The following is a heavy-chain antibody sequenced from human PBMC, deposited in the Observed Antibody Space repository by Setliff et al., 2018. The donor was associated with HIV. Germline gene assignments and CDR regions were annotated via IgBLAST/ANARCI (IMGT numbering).Heavy chain of an antibody. Sequence: NPSDTLSLTCAVYGGSLSGYYWRWIRQPPGKGLEWIGDVSHTGSTNYNPSLKSRITISADTPKNQFSLKLSSVTAADTAVYYCAREGTYSGTYWVRRVASFDIWGQGTMVTVSS. V-gene: IGHV4-34*01. J-gene: IGHJ3*02. CDR3: AREGTYSGTYWVRRVASFDI. D-gene: IGHD1-26*01. CDR2: VSHTGST. CDR1: GGSLSGYY.